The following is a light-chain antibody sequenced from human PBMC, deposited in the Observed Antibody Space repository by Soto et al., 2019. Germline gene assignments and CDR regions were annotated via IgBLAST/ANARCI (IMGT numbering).Light chain of an antibody. V-gene: IGKV1-9*01. Sequence: DIQLTQSPSFLSASVGDRVTITCRTSQGISSHLAWYQQKPGKAPKLLVYAASTLQSGVPSRFSGSGSGTEFTLTISSLEPEDFATYYCQQLNSYPITVGQGIRLEIK. CDR1: QGISSH. J-gene: IGKJ5*01. CDR3: QQLNSYPIT. CDR2: AAS.